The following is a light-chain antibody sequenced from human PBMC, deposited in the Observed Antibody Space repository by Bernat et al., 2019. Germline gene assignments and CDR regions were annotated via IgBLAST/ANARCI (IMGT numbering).Light chain of an antibody. CDR2: ANS. V-gene: IGLV1-40*01. CDR1: SSNIGAGYD. Sequence: QSVLTQPPSVSGAPGQRVTISCTGSSSNIGAGYDVHWYLQLPGTAPKLLIYANSNRPSGVPDRFSGSKSGTSASLAITGLQAEDEADYYCQSYDSSLSGSWVFGGGTKLTVL. J-gene: IGLJ3*02. CDR3: QSYDSSLSGSWV.